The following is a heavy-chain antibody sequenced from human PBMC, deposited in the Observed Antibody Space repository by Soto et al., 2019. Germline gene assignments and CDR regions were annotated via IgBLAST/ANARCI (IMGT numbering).Heavy chain of an antibody. J-gene: IGHJ4*02. CDR1: GYPFNNYA. D-gene: IGHD1-7*01. CDR2: ISGSGGST. Sequence: GSSLSLSSAASGYPFNNYAMSWVLQAAGKGLEWISAISGSGGSTYYADSVKGLFTISRDNSKNTLYLQMNSLRAEDKALYHCATDGFTGTTPYFFDYWGQGTPVSVSS. V-gene: IGHV3-23*01. CDR3: ATDGFTGTTPYFFDY.